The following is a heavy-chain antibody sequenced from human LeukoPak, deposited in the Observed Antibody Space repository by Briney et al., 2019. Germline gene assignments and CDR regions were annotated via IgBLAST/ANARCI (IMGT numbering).Heavy chain of an antibody. J-gene: IGHJ6*04. V-gene: IGHV3-48*03. D-gene: IGHD3-10*02. Sequence: PGGSLRLSCTASAFTFRDYTMSWVRQAPGKGLEWVSYTSSSGSTIYYADSVKGRFTISRDNAKNSLYLQMNSLRAEDTAVYYCAELGITMIGGVWGKGTTVTISS. CDR3: AELGITMIGGV. CDR1: AFTFRDYT. CDR2: TSSSGSTI.